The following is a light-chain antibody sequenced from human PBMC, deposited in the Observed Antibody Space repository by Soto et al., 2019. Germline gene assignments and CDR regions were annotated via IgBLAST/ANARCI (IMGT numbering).Light chain of an antibody. J-gene: IGKJ2*01. CDR2: KAS. CDR1: QSISSW. V-gene: IGKV1-5*03. Sequence: DIQMTQSPSTPSASVGDRVTITSRASQSISSWLAWYQQKPGTAPKLLIYKASSLQSGVPSRFSGSGSGTEFTLTISSLQPDDFATYYCQQYSSYPYTFGQGTKLEIK. CDR3: QQYSSYPYT.